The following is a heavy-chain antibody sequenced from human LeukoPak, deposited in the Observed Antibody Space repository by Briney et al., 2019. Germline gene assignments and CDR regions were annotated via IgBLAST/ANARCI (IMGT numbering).Heavy chain of an antibody. Sequence: ASVKVSCKASGYTFTGYYMHWVRQAPGQGLEWMGWINPNSGGTNYAQKFQGRVTMTRGTSISTAYMELSRLRSDDTAVYYCASFTMIKDYYFDYWGQGTLVTVSS. J-gene: IGHJ4*02. D-gene: IGHD3-22*01. CDR1: GYTFTGYY. V-gene: IGHV1-2*02. CDR3: ASFTMIKDYYFDY. CDR2: INPNSGGT.